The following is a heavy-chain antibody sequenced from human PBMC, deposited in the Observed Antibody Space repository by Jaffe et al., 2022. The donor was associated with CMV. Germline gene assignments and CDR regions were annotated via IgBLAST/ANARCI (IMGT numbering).Heavy chain of an antibody. V-gene: IGHV1-18*01. D-gene: IGHD6-19*01. Sequence: QVQLVQSGAEVKKPGASVKVSCKASGYTFTSYGISWVRQAPGQGLEWMGWISAYNGNTNYAQKLQGRVTMTTDTSTSTAYMELRSLRSDDTAVYYCARELSSGWSDPRGYAFDIWGQGTMVTVSS. CDR3: ARELSSGWSDPRGYAFDI. J-gene: IGHJ3*02. CDR1: GYTFTSYG. CDR2: ISAYNGNT.